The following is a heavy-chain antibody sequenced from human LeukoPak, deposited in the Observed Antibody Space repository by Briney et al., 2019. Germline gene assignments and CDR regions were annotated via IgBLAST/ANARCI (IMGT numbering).Heavy chain of an antibody. D-gene: IGHD5-12*01. CDR3: ARGGIRGYSAFDNLDF. Sequence: SETLSLTCAVSGASINDFYWTWIRQPPGKGLEWIGYVYYGGSTNYNPSLKSRVSMSVDASKNQFSLTLTSVTVADTAFYYCARGGIRGYSAFDNLDFWGLGPTSPSPQ. CDR1: GASINDFY. J-gene: IGHJ4*02. V-gene: IGHV4-59*01. CDR2: VYYGGST.